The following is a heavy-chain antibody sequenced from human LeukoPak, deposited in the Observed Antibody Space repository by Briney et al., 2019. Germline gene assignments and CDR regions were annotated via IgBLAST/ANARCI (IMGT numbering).Heavy chain of an antibody. CDR2: ISSNGGST. CDR1: GFTFSSYA. CDR3: ARGGYLGYCSSTSCPHFDY. Sequence: QTGGSLRLSCAASGFTFSSYAMHWVRQAPGKGLEYVSAISSNGGSTYYANSVKGRFTISRDNSKNTLYLQMGSLRAEDMAVYYCARGGYLGYCSSTSCPHFDYWGQGTLVTVSS. D-gene: IGHD2-2*01. J-gene: IGHJ4*02. V-gene: IGHV3-64*01.